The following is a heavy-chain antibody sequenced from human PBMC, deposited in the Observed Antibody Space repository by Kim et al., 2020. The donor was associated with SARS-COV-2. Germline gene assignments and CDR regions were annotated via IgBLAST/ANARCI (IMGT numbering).Heavy chain of an antibody. D-gene: IGHD3-10*01. Sequence: SETLSLTCAVYGGSFSGYYWSWIRQPPGKGLEWIGEINRGGDTVYNPSHKSRVTISVDTSKSQFSLKLSSVTAADTAVYYCARGYGSGSYYHYWGQGTLVTVSS. CDR1: GGSFSGYY. J-gene: IGHJ4*02. CDR3: ARGYGSGSYYHY. CDR2: INRGGDT. V-gene: IGHV4-34*01.